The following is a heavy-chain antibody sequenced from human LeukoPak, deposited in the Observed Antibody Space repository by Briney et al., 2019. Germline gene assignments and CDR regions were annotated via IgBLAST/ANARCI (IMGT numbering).Heavy chain of an antibody. V-gene: IGHV3-48*03. CDR3: ARVGWFGEYLYYFDY. J-gene: IGHJ4*02. D-gene: IGHD3-10*01. CDR1: GFTFSSYE. CDR2: ISSSGSTI. Sequence: GGSLRLSCAASGFTFSSYEMNWVRQAPGKGLEWVSYISSSGSTIYYADSVKGRFTISRDNAKNSLYLQMNSLRAEDTAVYYCARVGWFGEYLYYFDYWGQGTLVTVSS.